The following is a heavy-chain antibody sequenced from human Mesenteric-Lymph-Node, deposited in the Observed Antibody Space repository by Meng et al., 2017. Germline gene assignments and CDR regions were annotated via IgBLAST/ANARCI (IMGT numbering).Heavy chain of an antibody. CDR1: GFSFSSYS. J-gene: IGHJ3*02. CDR2: ISSYSTSI. Sequence: GVSLKISCAASGFSFSSYSMSWVRQAPGKGLEWVSSISSYSTSIFYADSVKGRFTISRDNAKTSLYLQMDGLRAEDTAVYFCARAEPGTPLKKYAFDIWGQGTMVTVSS. V-gene: IGHV3-21*01. D-gene: IGHD1-1*01. CDR3: ARAEPGTPLKKYAFDI.